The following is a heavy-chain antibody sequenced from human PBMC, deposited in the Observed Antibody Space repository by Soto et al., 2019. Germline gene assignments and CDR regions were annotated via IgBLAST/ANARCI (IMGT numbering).Heavy chain of an antibody. J-gene: IGHJ4*02. V-gene: IGHV4-34*01. CDR3: ARGLITGSHYSGGWYYFDS. CDR1: GESFSGYI. D-gene: IGHD6-19*01. CDR2: INHSGSA. Sequence: KASETLSLTCAVYGESFSGYIWTWIRQTPGKGLQWIGQINHSGSAYYNPSLKSRVTISVHTSNSQFSLELSSVTAADTAVYYCARGLITGSHYSGGWYYFDSWGQGTQVTVSS.